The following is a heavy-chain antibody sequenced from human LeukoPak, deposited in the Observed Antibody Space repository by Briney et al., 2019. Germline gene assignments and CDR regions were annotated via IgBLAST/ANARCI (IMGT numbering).Heavy chain of an antibody. CDR1: GYTFTGYY. CDR2: INPNSGGT. CDR3: ARARSRRSTIFGVVPFDP. V-gene: IGHV1-2*02. Sequence: ASVKVSCKASGYTFTGYYMHWVRQAPGQGLEWMGWINPNSGGTNYAQKFQGRATMTRDTSISTAYMELSRLRSDDTAVYYCARARSRRSTIFGVVPFDPWGQGTLVTVSS. J-gene: IGHJ5*02. D-gene: IGHD3-3*01.